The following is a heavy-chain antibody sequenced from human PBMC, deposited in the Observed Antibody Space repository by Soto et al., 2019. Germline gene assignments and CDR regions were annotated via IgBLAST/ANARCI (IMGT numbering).Heavy chain of an antibody. CDR2: ISYDGSNK. D-gene: IGHD3-3*01. Sequence: QVQLVESGGSVVQPGRSLRLSCAASGFTFSSYTLHWVRQAPGKGLEWVALISYDGSNKYYADSVKGRFTISRDNSKNTLYLQMNSLRPEYTALFYCARGPYDFSSGYIADAFDVWGQGTMVTVSS. V-gene: IGHV3-30-3*01. J-gene: IGHJ3*01. CDR1: GFTFSSYT. CDR3: ARGPYDFSSGYIADAFDV.